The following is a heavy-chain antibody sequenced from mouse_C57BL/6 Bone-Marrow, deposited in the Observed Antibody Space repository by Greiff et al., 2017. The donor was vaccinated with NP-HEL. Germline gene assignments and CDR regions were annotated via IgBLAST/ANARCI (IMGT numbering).Heavy chain of an antibody. D-gene: IGHD2-3*01. V-gene: IGHV1-66*01. CDR2: IYPGSGNT. CDR1: GYSFTSYY. CDR3: ARIGVYDGGYFDY. J-gene: IGHJ2*01. Sequence: QVQLQQSGPELVKPGASVKISCKASGYSFTSYYIHWVKQRPGQGLEWIGWIYPGSGNTKYNEKFKGKATLTADTSSSPAYMQLSGLASWDSAVYYCARIGVYDGGYFDYWGQDTTLTVSS.